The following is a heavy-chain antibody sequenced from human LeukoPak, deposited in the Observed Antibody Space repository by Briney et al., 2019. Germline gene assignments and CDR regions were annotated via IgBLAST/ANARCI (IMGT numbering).Heavy chain of an antibody. J-gene: IGHJ4*02. CDR1: GFTFRDYY. Sequence: PGGSLRLSCAASGFTFRDYYMAWIRQAPGKGLEWVSYISTTGGTIYYPDSMKGRFTISRDNAKNSLFLQLNSLRVEDTAVYYCAKAEQWLAAIIFDYWGQGTLVTVSS. CDR3: AKAEQWLAAIIFDY. CDR2: ISTTGGTI. D-gene: IGHD6-19*01. V-gene: IGHV3-11*04.